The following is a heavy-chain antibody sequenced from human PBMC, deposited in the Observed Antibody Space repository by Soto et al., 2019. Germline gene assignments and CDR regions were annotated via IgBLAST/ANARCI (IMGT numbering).Heavy chain of an antibody. V-gene: IGHV2-5*02. CDR1: GFSLSTSGVG. D-gene: IGHD3-3*01. CDR2: IYWDDDK. J-gene: IGHJ4*02. CDR3: AHRTDLWSGGGPYYFDY. Sequence: SGPTLVNPTQTLTLTCTFSGFSLSTSGVGVGWIRQPPGKALEWLALIYWDDDKRYSPSLKSRLTITKDTSKNQVVLTMTNMDPVDTATYYCAHRTDLWSGGGPYYFDYWGQGTLVTVSS.